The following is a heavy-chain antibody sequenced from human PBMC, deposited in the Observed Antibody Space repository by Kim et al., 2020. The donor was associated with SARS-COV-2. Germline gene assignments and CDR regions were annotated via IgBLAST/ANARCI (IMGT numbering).Heavy chain of an antibody. V-gene: IGHV4-59*01. D-gene: IGHD6-13*01. CDR2: T. J-gene: IGHJ5*02. Sequence: TNYNPSLKSRVTISVDTSKNQFSLELSSVTAADTAVYYCARVAVRSSRNWFDPWGQGTLVTVSS. CDR3: ARVAVRSSRNWFDP.